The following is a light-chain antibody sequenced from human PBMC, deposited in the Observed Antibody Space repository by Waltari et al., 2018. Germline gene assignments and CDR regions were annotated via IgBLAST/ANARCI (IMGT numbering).Light chain of an antibody. CDR1: QSISKY. Sequence: EVVLTQSPCTLSLSPGERATLPCRASQSISKYLVWYQQRPCQAPRLLIYAASTSATGIPDRFSGSGSGTDFSLTISRLEPEDFAVYYCQNHERLPATFGQGTKVEIK. V-gene: IGKV3-20*01. CDR3: QNHERLPAT. J-gene: IGKJ1*01. CDR2: AAS.